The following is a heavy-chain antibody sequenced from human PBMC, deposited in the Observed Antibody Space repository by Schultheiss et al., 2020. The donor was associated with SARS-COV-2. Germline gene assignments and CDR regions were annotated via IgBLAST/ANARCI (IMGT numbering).Heavy chain of an antibody. D-gene: IGHD3-22*01. V-gene: IGHV3-11*01. CDR1: GFTFSDYY. CDR2: ISSSGSTI. J-gene: IGHJ3*02. Sequence: GGSLRLSCAASGFTFSDYYMSWIRQAPGKGLEWVSYISSSGSTIYYADSVKGRFTISRDNAKNSLYLQMNSLRAEDTAVYYCAKDRDYYYDSSGYLAFDIWGQGTMVTVSS. CDR3: AKDRDYYYDSSGYLAFDI.